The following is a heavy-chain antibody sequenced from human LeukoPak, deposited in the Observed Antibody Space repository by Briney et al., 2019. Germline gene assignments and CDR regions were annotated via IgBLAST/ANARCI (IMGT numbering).Heavy chain of an antibody. V-gene: IGHV3-7*01. D-gene: IGHD3-10*01. CDR1: GFTFSSYW. CDR3: ARDRAHVLLWFGELGDDSPRFDY. J-gene: IGHJ4*02. Sequence: GGSLRLSCAASGFTFSSYWMSWVRQAPGKGLEWVANIKQDGSEKYYVDSVKGRFTISRDNAKNSLYLQMNSLRDEDKAVYYCARDRAHVLLWFGELGDDSPRFDYWGQGTLVTVSS. CDR2: IKQDGSEK.